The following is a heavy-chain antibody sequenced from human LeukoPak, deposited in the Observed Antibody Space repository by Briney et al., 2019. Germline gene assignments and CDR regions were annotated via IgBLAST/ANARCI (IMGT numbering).Heavy chain of an antibody. Sequence: ASVKVSCKASGYTFTSYGISWVRQAPGQGLEWMGWISAYNGNTNYAQKLQGRVTMTTDTSTSTAYMELRSLRSDDMAVYYCARDRGYFWSGSSPFDYWGQGTLVTVSS. J-gene: IGHJ4*02. CDR3: ARDRGYFWSGSSPFDY. D-gene: IGHD3-3*01. V-gene: IGHV1-18*03. CDR2: ISAYNGNT. CDR1: GYTFTSYG.